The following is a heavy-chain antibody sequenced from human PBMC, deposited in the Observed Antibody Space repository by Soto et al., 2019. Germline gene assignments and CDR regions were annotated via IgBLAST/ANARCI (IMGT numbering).Heavy chain of an antibody. CDR3: ARRAWDSYYAIDV. CDR1: GFTYTDFA. D-gene: IGHD3-22*01. Sequence: ASGGGEVQPGRSLRLSCAASGFTYTDFALHWVRQAPGKGLEWVAIISYDGSDKYYADSVKGRFAISRDNPKNTLYLEMNSLRPEDTAVYFCARRAWDSYYAIDVWGQGTTVTVFS. CDR2: ISYDGSDK. J-gene: IGHJ6*02. V-gene: IGHV3-30*09.